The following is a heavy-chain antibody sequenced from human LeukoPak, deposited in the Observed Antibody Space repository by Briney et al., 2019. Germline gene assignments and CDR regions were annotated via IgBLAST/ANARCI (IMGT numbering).Heavy chain of an antibody. V-gene: IGHV4-59*11. CDR3: ARGGITVFGVQPQLDH. CDR2: VHYSGRT. Sequence: SETLSLTCTVSDDSISGHYWNWIRQPPGKGLEWIGYVHYSGRTNYHPSLKSRVSISVDRSQNQFSLKLNSVTAADTARYYCARGGITVFGVQPQLDHWGQGTLVTVSS. CDR1: DDSISGHY. J-gene: IGHJ4*02. D-gene: IGHD3-3*01.